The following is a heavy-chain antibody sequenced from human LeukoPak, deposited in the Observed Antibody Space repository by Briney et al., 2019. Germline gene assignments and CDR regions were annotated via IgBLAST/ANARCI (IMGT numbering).Heavy chain of an antibody. Sequence: ASVKVSCKASGYSFTSFDMNWVRQAPGQGPEWMAWMNPGTNKRGFAQKFQGRVTLTSDSSISTAYMEMTSLTTDDTAVYYCVRGAYPSPWGQGTLVTVSS. V-gene: IGHV1-8*01. J-gene: IGHJ4*02. CDR1: GYSFTSFD. CDR2: MNPGTNKR. CDR3: VRGAYPSP.